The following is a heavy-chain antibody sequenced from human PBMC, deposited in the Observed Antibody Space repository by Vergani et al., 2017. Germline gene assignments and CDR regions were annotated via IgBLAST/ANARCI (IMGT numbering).Heavy chain of an antibody. J-gene: IGHJ4*02. CDR2: ISSSSTYI. V-gene: IGHV3-21*01. CDR3: ARDQEVALDGGHFDY. CDR1: GFTFSSYA. D-gene: IGHD2-15*01. Sequence: EVQLLESGGGLVQPGGSLRLSCAASGFTFSSYAMSWVRQAPGKGLEWVSSISSSSTYIYYADSVKGRFTISRDNAKNSLYLQMNSLRAEDTAVYYCARDQEVALDGGHFDYWGQGTLVTVSS.